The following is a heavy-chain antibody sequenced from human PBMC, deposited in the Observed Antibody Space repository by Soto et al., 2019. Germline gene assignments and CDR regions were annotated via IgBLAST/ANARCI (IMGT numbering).Heavy chain of an antibody. CDR3: ARVRHYYDSSGFDY. CDR1: GFTFSDYY. Sequence: GGSLRLSCAASGFTFSDYYMSWVRQAPGKGLEWVSYISGGGGSTIQYAASVKGRFTISRDNAKNSLSLQMNSLRADDTAIYYCARVRHYYDSSGFDYWGQGTLVTVSS. CDR2: ISGGGGSTI. V-gene: IGHV3-11*01. D-gene: IGHD3-22*01. J-gene: IGHJ4*02.